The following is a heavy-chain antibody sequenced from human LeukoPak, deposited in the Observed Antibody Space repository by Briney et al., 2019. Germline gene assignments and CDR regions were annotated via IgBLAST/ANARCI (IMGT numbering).Heavy chain of an antibody. CDR2: IRNDGSHK. V-gene: IGHV3-30*02. J-gene: IGHJ6*02. Sequence: GGSLRLSCAASGFIFSSYGMHWVRQAPGKGLEWVAVIRNDGSHKYYADSVKGRFTISRDNSKNTLVLQMNSLTAEDTAVYYCVKDRVTEAYGTEVWGQGTTVTVSS. CDR1: GFIFSSYG. CDR3: VKDRVTEAYGTEV.